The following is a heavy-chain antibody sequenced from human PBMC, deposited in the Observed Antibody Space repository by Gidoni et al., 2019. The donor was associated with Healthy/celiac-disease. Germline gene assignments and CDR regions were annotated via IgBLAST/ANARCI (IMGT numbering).Heavy chain of an antibody. V-gene: IGHV4-59*01. Sequence: QVQLQESGPGLVKPSETLSLTCTVSGGSISSYYWSWIRQPPGKGLEWIGYIYYSGSTNYNPSLKSRVTISVDTSKNQFSLKLSSVTAADTAVYYCARANSYGFYYFDYWGQGTLVTVSS. J-gene: IGHJ4*02. D-gene: IGHD5-18*01. CDR1: GGSISSYY. CDR2: IYYSGST. CDR3: ARANSYGFYYFDY.